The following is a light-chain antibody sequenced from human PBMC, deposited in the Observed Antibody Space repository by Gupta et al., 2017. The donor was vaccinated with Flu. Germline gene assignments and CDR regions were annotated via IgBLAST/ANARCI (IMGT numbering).Light chain of an antibody. J-gene: IGKJ2*01. V-gene: IGKV3-15*01. CDR2: DAS. Sequence: EIVMTQSPATLSVSPGERATLSCRASQSVSNTLAWYQQKPGQAPSLLIYDASTRASGIPARFSGSGSGTEFTLTISSLQSEDFAVYYCQQYNKWPQTFGQGSKLEIK. CDR3: QQYNKWPQT. CDR1: QSVSNT.